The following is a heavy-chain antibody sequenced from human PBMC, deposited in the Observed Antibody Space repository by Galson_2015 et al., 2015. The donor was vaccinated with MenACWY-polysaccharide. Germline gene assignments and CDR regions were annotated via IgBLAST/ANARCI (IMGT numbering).Heavy chain of an antibody. V-gene: IGHV3-48*01. CDR1: GFTFSNYS. CDR2: IRRTGPRI. D-gene: IGHD5-12*01. J-gene: IGHJ4*02. Sequence: SLRLSCAASGFTFSNYSMNWVRQAPGKGLEWVSYIRRTGPRIYYADSVKGRFTITRDNAKSLLFLQMNSLRADDTAVYYCVRDPHPLGFWGQGPLVTVSS. CDR3: VRDPHPLGF.